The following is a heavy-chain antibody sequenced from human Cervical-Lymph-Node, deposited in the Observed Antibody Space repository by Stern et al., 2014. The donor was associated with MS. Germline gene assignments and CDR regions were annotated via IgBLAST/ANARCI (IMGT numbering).Heavy chain of an antibody. D-gene: IGHD6-19*01. CDR2: IIPILGIA. CDR3: ARVDDSSGWNY. J-gene: IGHJ4*02. Sequence: VQLVQSGAEVKKPGSSVKVSCKASGGTFSSYTISWVRQAPGQGLEWMGRIIPILGIANYAHKFQGRVTITADKSTSTAYMELSSLRSEDTAVYYCARVDDSSGWNYWGQGTLVTVSS. V-gene: IGHV1-69*04. CDR1: GGTFSSYT.